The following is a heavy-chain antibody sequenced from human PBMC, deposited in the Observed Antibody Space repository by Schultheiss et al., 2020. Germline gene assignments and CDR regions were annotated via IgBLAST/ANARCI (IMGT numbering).Heavy chain of an antibody. CDR1: GGSISSHY. D-gene: IGHD6-19*01. CDR3: ARDPSSGPFDP. J-gene: IGHJ5*02. V-gene: IGHV4-59*11. Sequence: SQTLSLTCTVSGGSISSHYWSWIRQPPGRRLEWIGFMQNSGSTTYSPSLKSRATISGDTSKNQFSLRLTSVTAADTAVYYCARDPSSGPFDPWGQGTLVTVSS. CDR2: MQNSGST.